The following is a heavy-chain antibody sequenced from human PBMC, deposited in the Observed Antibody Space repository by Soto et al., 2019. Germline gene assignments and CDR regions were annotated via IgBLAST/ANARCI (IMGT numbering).Heavy chain of an antibody. V-gene: IGHV1-69*01. CDR3: AGSAAAGSRHYFYGMDG. CDR2: IIPIFGTA. Sequence: QVQLVQSGAEVKKPGSSVKVSCKASGGTFSSYAISWVRQAPGQGLEWMGGIIPIFGTANYAQKCPGRVTTTADESSSTAYLAVSRLRCEDPPVYYCAGSAAAGSRHYFYGMDGWGQGTTVTVSS. J-gene: IGHJ6*02. CDR1: GGTFSSYA. D-gene: IGHD6-13*01.